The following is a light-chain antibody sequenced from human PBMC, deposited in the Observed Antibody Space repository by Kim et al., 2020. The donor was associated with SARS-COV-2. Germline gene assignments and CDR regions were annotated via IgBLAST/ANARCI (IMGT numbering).Light chain of an antibody. V-gene: IGKV3-20*01. CDR1: QSVSSSY. J-gene: IGKJ5*01. CDR2: GAS. Sequence: EIVLTQSPGTLSLSPGERATLSCRASQSVSSSYLAWYQQKPGQAPRLLIYGASSRATGIPDSFSGSGSGTDFTLTISRLEPEDFAVYYCQQYVSSPQFTFVQGTRLEIK. CDR3: QQYVSSPQFT.